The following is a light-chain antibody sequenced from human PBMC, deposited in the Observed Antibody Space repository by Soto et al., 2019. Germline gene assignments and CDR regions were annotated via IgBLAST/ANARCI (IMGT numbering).Light chain of an antibody. CDR3: QQVKSYPFT. Sequence: DIQMTQSPSSLSASVGDRVTITCRASQSISSYLNWYQQKPGKAPKLLIYAASSLQSGVPSRFSGSGSGTDFTLTISSLQPEDFATYYCQQVKSYPFTFGGGTKVEIK. V-gene: IGKV1-39*01. CDR2: AAS. J-gene: IGKJ4*01. CDR1: QSISSY.